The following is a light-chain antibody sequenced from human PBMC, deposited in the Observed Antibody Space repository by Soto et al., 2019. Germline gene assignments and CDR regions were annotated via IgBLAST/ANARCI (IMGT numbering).Light chain of an antibody. CDR3: QQYGSSPIT. J-gene: IGKJ5*01. Sequence: EIVMTQSPATLSVSPGERATLSCRASQSVSSNLAWYQQKPGQAPRLLMYGASSRATGIPDRFRGSGSGTDCTLTISRLEPEDFAVYYCQQYGSSPITFCQGTRLEI. CDR1: QSVSSN. CDR2: GAS. V-gene: IGKV3-20*01.